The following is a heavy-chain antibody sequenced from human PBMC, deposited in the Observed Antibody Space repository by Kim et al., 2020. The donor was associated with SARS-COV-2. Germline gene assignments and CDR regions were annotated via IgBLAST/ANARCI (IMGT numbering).Heavy chain of an antibody. CDR1: VGSFSGYY. Sequence: SETLSLTCAVYVGSFSGYYWSWIRQPPGKGLEWIGEINHSGSTHYNPSLKSRVTVPVDTSRNQFSLKLSSVTAADTAVYYCARNRGKDYWGQGTLVTVSS. D-gene: IGHD3-16*01. CDR2: INHSGST. CDR3: ARNRGKDY. J-gene: IGHJ4*02. V-gene: IGHV4-34*01.